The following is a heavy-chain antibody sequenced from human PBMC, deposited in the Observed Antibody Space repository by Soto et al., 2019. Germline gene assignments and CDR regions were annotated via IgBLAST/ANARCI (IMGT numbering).Heavy chain of an antibody. Sequence: EVQLVESGGGLVQPGGSLRLSCSASGFTFRGDWMSWVRQAPGKVLEWVANINDYVSVKYYVDSVKGRFTISRDNAKNSLFMQMNSLRAEDTAGYYCARDQPINWGQGTLVTVSS. J-gene: IGHJ4*02. CDR3: ARDQPIN. V-gene: IGHV3-7*01. CDR2: INDYVSVK. CDR1: GFTFRGDW. D-gene: IGHD2-2*01.